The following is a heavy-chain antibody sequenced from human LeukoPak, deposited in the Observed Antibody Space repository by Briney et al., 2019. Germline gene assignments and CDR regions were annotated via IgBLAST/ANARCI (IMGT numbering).Heavy chain of an antibody. V-gene: IGHV3-11*05. J-gene: IGHJ4*02. Sequence: PSETLSLTCAVYGGSFSGYYWSWIRQPPGKGLEWVSYISSSSSYTNYADSVKGRFTISRDNAKNSLYLQMNSLRAEDTAVYYCARAYYDSSGLYYFDYWGQGTLVTVSS. CDR3: ARAYYDSSGLYYFDY. CDR1: GGSFSGYY. CDR2: ISSSSSYT. D-gene: IGHD3-22*01.